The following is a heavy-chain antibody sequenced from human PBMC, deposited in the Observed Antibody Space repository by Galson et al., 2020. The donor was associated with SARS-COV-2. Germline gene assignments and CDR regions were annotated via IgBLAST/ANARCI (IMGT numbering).Heavy chain of an antibody. Sequence: KIGESLKISCQDSGYSFTSYWIGWVRQMPGKGLEWMGIIWPGDSDTRYSPSFQGQVTISADKSISTAYLQWSSLKASDTAMYYCARRLYSSTTGSDVFDICGQGTMVTVSS. CDR1: GYSFTSYW. V-gene: IGHV5-51*01. CDR3: ARRLYSSTTGSDVFDI. J-gene: IGHJ3*02. CDR2: IWPGDSDT. D-gene: IGHD6-13*01.